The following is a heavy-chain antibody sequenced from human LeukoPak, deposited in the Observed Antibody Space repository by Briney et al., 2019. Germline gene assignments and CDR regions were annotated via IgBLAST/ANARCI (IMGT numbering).Heavy chain of an antibody. Sequence: PGGSLRLSRAASGFTFSSYWMSWVRQAPGKGLEWVANIKQDGSEKYYVDSVKGRFTISRDNAKNSLYLQMNSLRAEDTAVYYCASDRDYYDSSGYLFDYWGQGTLVTVSS. CDR2: IKQDGSEK. CDR1: GFTFSSYW. CDR3: ASDRDYYDSSGYLFDY. V-gene: IGHV3-7*01. J-gene: IGHJ4*02. D-gene: IGHD3-22*01.